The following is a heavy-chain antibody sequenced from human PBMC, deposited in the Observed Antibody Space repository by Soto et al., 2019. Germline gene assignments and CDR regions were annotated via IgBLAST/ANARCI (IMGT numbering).Heavy chain of an antibody. D-gene: IGHD4-17*01. CDR2: LSGSGRST. CDR1: GFTFSIYA. V-gene: IGHV3-23*01. CDR3: ARDQDGDYYYGMDV. Sequence: GGALRLSCAASGFTFSIYAMNWVRQAPEKGLEWVSTLSGSGRSTYYAGSVKGRFTISRDNSKNTLYLQMNSLRAEDTAVYYCARDQDGDYYYGMDVWGQGTTVTVSS. J-gene: IGHJ6*02.